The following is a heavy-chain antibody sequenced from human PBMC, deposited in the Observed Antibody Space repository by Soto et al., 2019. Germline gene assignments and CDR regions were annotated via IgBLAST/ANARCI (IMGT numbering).Heavy chain of an antibody. CDR3: AKEGSFVRYDFWIGGYFDY. V-gene: IGHV3-23*01. Sequence: GGSLRLSCAASGFTFSSYAMSWVRQAPGKGLEWVSAISGSGGSTYYADSVKGRFTISRDNSKNTLYLQMNSLRAEDTAVYYCAKEGSFVRYDFWIGGYFDYWGQGTLVTVSS. CDR2: ISGSGGST. CDR1: GFTFSSYA. J-gene: IGHJ4*02. D-gene: IGHD3-3*01.